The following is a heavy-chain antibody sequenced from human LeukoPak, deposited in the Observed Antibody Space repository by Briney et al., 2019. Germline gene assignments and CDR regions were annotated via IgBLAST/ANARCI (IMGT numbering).Heavy chain of an antibody. CDR3: AGANYDFWSGYYRDAFDI. CDR2: IYYSGTT. D-gene: IGHD3-3*01. J-gene: IGHJ3*02. CDR1: GGSISSSSTYY. Sequence: PSETLSLTCTVSGGSISSSSTYYWGWIRQPPGKGLEWIGSIYYSGTTYYNPSLKSRVTISVDTSKNQFSLKLSSVTAADTAVYYCAGANYDFWSGYYRDAFDIWGQGTMVTVSS. V-gene: IGHV4-39*01.